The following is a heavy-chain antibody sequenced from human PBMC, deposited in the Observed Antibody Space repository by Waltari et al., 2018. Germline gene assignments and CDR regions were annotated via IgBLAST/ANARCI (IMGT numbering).Heavy chain of an antibody. CDR1: GFPFGYYA. V-gene: IGHV3-49*04. J-gene: IGHJ5*02. D-gene: IGHD3-3*01. CDR3: TRGRITIFGVVIPEFDP. Sequence: EVQLVESGGGLVQPGRSLRLSCTPSGFPFGYYALGWVRQAPGQGREWVGCIRSKAYGGTTEYAASVKGRFTISRDDSKSIAYLQMNSLKTEDTAVYYCTRGRITIFGVVIPEFDPWGQGTLVTVSS. CDR2: IRSKAYGGTT.